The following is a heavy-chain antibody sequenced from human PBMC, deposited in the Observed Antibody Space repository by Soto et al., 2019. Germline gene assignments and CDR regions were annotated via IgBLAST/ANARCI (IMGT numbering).Heavy chain of an antibody. CDR3: ARDPSIAAASWFDP. CDR1: GYTSTSYG. D-gene: IGHD6-13*01. V-gene: IGHV1-18*01. Sequence: GASVKVSCKASGYTSTSYGISWVRQAPGQGLEWMGWISAYNGNTNYAQKLQGRVTMTTDTSTSTAYMELRSLRSDDTAVYYCARDPSIAAASWFDPWGQGTLVTVSS. J-gene: IGHJ5*02. CDR2: ISAYNGNT.